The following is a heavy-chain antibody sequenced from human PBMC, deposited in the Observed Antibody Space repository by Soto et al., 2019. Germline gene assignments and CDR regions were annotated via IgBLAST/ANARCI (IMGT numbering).Heavy chain of an antibody. V-gene: IGHV3-33*01. CDR1: GFTFSSYG. D-gene: IGHD2-21*01. CDR3: AREEHRRSVASGRPPCDY. Sequence: QVQLVESGGGVVQPGSSLRLSCAASGFTFSSYGMHWVRQAPGKGLEWVAVIWYDGSNKYYADSVKGRFTISRDNSKNPLYLQMNSLRAEDTAVYYCAREEHRRSVASGRPPCDYWGQGTLVTVSS. CDR2: IWYDGSNK. J-gene: IGHJ4*02.